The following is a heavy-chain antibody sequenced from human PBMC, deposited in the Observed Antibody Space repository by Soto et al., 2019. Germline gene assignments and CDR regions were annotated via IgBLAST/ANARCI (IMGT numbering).Heavy chain of an antibody. CDR3: ARDLFSGTHYYYYYMDV. CDR2: IYSGGST. CDR1: GYTVSSNY. J-gene: IGHJ6*03. Sequence: GGSLRLSFAASGYTVSSNYMGWVRQAPGKGLEWVSVIYSGGSTYYADSVKGRFTISRDNSKNTLYLQMNSLRAEDTAVYYCARDLFSGTHYYYYYMDVWGKGTTVTVSS. D-gene: IGHD1-7*01. V-gene: IGHV3-66*01.